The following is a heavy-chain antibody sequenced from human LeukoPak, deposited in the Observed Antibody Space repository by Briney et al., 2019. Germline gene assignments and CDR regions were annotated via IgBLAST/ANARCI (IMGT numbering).Heavy chain of an antibody. CDR1: GGTFSSYA. Sequence: ASVKVSCKASGGTFSSYAISWVRQAPGQGLEWMGGIIPIFGTANYAQKFQGRVTITTDESTSTAYMELSRLRSEDTAVYYCAXGGSAGARLAYYYYMDVWGKGTTVTVSS. J-gene: IGHJ6*03. V-gene: IGHV1-69*05. D-gene: IGHD3-16*01. CDR3: AXGGSAGARLAYYYYMDV. CDR2: IIPIFGTA.